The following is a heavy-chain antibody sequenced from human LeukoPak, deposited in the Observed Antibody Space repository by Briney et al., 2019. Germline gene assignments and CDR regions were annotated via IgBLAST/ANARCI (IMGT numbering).Heavy chain of an antibody. CDR2: IIPIFGTA. J-gene: IGHJ4*02. V-gene: IGHV1-69*01. CDR1: GGTFSSYA. Sequence: SVKVSCKASGGTFSSYAISWVRQAPGQGLEWMGGIIPIFGTANYAQKFQGRVTITADESTSTAYMELSSLRSEDTAVYYCARVPYIYGPFDYWGQGTLVTVSS. D-gene: IGHD5-18*01. CDR3: ARVPYIYGPFDY.